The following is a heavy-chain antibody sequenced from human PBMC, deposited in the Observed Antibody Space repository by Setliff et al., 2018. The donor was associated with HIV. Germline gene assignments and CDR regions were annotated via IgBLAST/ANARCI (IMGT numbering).Heavy chain of an antibody. J-gene: IGHJ4*02. V-gene: IGHV3-7*01. Sequence: GGSLRLSCAASGFTFSNSWMTWVRQAPGQGLEWVANIKQDGSEKYYVDSVKGRFTISRDNAKNSLYLQMNSLRAEDTAVYYCARSYYDFWSGYSYYFDYWGQGTLVTVSS. CDR1: GFTFSNSW. CDR3: ARSYYDFWSGYSYYFDY. CDR2: IKQDGSEK. D-gene: IGHD3-3*01.